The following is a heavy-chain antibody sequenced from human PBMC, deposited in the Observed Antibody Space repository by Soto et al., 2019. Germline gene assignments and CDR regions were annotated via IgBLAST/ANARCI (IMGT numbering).Heavy chain of an antibody. V-gene: IGHV3-9*01. CDR2: ISWNSGSI. D-gene: IGHD6-13*01. J-gene: IGHJ3*02. CDR3: AKDISSSWYDAFDI. Sequence: GGSLRLSCAASGFTFDDYAMHWVRQAPGKGLEWVSGISWNSGSIGYADSVKGRFTISRDNAKNSLYLQMNSLRAEDTALYYCAKDISSSWYDAFDIWGQGTMVTVSS. CDR1: GFTFDDYA.